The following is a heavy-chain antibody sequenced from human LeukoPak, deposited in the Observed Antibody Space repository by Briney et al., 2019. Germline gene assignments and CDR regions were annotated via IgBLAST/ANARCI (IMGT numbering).Heavy chain of an antibody. CDR3: ASLKKYSSSWYQRGANWFDP. Sequence: SVKVSCKASGGTFSSYAISWVRQAPGQGLEWMGGIIPIFGTANYAQKFQGRVTITADESTSTAYMELSSLRSEDTAVYYCASLKKYSSSWYQRGANWFDPWGQGTLVTVSS. D-gene: IGHD6-13*01. CDR1: GGTFSSYA. J-gene: IGHJ5*02. CDR2: IIPIFGTA. V-gene: IGHV1-69*13.